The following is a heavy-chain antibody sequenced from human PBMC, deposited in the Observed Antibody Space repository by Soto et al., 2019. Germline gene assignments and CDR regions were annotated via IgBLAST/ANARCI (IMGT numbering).Heavy chain of an antibody. D-gene: IGHD2-21*02. Sequence: QVQLMQSGAEVKKPGASVKVSCKASGDTFTDYYIHWVRQAPGQGLEWMGPVNPSGGHTTYAQHFLGRVTMTRDTSTSTLYMKLTSLTSDDTAIYYCARGGHVVVVTAALDCWGQGTLVTVSS. V-gene: IGHV1-46*01. CDR3: ARGGHVVVVTAALDC. J-gene: IGHJ4*02. CDR1: GDTFTDYY. CDR2: VNPSGGHT.